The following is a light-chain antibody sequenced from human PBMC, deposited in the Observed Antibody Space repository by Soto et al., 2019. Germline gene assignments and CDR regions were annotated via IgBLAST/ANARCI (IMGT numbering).Light chain of an antibody. CDR3: QQYSDWPRT. CDR1: QSISSD. J-gene: IGKJ1*01. V-gene: IGKV3-15*01. CDR2: GAS. Sequence: EIGMTQSPSTLSVSPGERATLSCRASQSISSDLVWYQQKPGQAPRLLIFGASTRATGIPARFSGSGSGTEFTLTISSLQSEDFAVYYCQQYSDWPRTFGQGTKVDIK.